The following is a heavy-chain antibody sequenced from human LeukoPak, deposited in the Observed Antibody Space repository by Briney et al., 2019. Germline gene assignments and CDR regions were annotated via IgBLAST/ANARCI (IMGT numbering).Heavy chain of an antibody. CDR2: ISGSGGST. D-gene: IGHD6-13*01. Sequence: GGSLRLSCAASGCTFNNYAMSWVRQAPGKWLEWGSVISGSGGSTYYADSVKGRFTISRDNSKNTLYLQMTSLRAEDTAVYYCAKSYSSSWYVGFDSWGQGTLVTVSS. CDR3: AKSYSSSWYVGFDS. CDR1: GCTFNNYA. V-gene: IGHV3-23*01. J-gene: IGHJ5*01.